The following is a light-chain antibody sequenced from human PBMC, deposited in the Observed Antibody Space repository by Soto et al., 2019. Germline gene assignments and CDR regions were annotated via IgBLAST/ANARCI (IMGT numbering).Light chain of an antibody. CDR1: QSVSNN. CDR3: QQYYDWPIT. CDR2: GAS. J-gene: IGKJ5*01. Sequence: EIVLTQSPGTLSLSPGERATLSCRASQSVSNNLAWYQQKPGQAPRLLTYGASTRATGIQARFSGSGSGTEFTLTIRSLQSEDFAVYYCQQYYDWPITVGQGTRLEIK. V-gene: IGKV3-15*01.